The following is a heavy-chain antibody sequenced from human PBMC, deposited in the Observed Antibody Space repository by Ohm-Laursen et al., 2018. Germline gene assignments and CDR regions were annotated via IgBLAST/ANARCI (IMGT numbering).Heavy chain of an antibody. CDR3: ARTGDWANWFDP. V-gene: IGHV3-23*01. J-gene: IGHJ5*02. CDR2: ISGSGGST. D-gene: IGHD7-27*01. Sequence: SLRLSCSASGFTFSSYAMTWVRQAPGKGLEWVSSISGSGGSTYYADSVKGRFTISRDNSKNTLYLQMNSLKASDTAVYYCARTGDWANWFDPWGQGTLVTVSS. CDR1: GFTFSSYA.